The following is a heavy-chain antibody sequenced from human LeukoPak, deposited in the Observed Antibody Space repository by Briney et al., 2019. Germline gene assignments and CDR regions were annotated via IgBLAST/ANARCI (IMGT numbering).Heavy chain of an antibody. D-gene: IGHD3-22*01. J-gene: IGHJ5*02. Sequence: SQTLSLTCTVSGGSISSGDYYWSWIRQPPGKGLEWIGYIYYSGSTYYNPSLKSRVTISVDTSKNQFSLKLSSVTAADTAVYYCARDRRYYYDSSGYYFRGCWFDPWGQGTLVTVSS. V-gene: IGHV4-30-4*08. CDR2: IYYSGST. CDR1: GGSISSGDYY. CDR3: ARDRRYYYDSSGYYFRGCWFDP.